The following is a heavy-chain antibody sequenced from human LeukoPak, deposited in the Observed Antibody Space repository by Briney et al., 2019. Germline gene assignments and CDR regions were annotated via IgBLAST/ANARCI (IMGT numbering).Heavy chain of an antibody. Sequence: SETLSLTCTVSGVSISSGDYYWSWIRQPPGKGLEWIGYIYYSGSTYYNPSLKSRVTISVDTSKNQFSLKLSSVTAADTAVYYCARELHYDFWSGYYRYWFDPWGQGTLVTVS. V-gene: IGHV4-30-4*01. CDR1: GVSISSGDYY. D-gene: IGHD3-3*01. J-gene: IGHJ5*02. CDR3: ARELHYDFWSGYYRYWFDP. CDR2: IYYSGST.